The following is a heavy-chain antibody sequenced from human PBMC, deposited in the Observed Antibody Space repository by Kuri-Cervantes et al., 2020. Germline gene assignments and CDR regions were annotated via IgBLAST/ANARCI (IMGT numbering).Heavy chain of an antibody. CDR3: ARGLPKPIYYGMDV. J-gene: IGHJ6*02. CDR1: GGTFSSYA. Sequence: ASVKVSCKASGGTFSSYAISWVRQAPGQGLEWMGWMNPSSGNTGYAQKFQGRVTMTRNTSISTAYMELSSLRSEDTAVYYCARGLPKPIYYGMDVWGQGTTVTVSS. V-gene: IGHV1-8*02. CDR2: MNPSSGNT.